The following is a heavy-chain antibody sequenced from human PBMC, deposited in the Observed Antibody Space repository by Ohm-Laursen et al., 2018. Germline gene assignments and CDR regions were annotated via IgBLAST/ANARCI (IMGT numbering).Heavy chain of an antibody. CDR3: ARDPGVSGRLDY. CDR1: GFTFSSYE. J-gene: IGHJ4*02. V-gene: IGHV3-48*03. CDR2: ISSSGSTI. D-gene: IGHD2-15*01. Sequence: SLRLSCTASGFTFSSYEMNWVRQAPGKGLEWVSYISSSGSTIYYADSVKGRFTISRDNSKNTLYLQMNSLRAEDTAVYYCARDPGVSGRLDYWGQGTLVTVSS.